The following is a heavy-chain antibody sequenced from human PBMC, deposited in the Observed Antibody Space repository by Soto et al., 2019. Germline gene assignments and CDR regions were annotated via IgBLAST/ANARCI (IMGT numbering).Heavy chain of an antibody. CDR3: AKVGGLGSYYGWGMDV. Sequence: EVQLVESGGGLIQPGRSLRLSCVTSGFTFDDYAMHWVRQAPGKGLEWGSGVSWNSDTIGYADSVKGRFSISRDSAKKSLYLQMNSLRPEDTALYYCAKVGGLGSYYGWGMDVWGQGTTVTVSS. V-gene: IGHV3-9*01. CDR1: GFTFDDYA. CDR2: VSWNSDTI. J-gene: IGHJ6*02. D-gene: IGHD3-10*01.